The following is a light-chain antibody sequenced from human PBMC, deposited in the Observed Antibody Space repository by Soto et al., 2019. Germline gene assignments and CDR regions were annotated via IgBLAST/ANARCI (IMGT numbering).Light chain of an antibody. J-gene: IGKJ1*01. CDR2: DAS. V-gene: IGKV1-5*01. CDR3: QQSKIHSRT. Sequence: DIQRSQSPSSLSAYVRDRVTITCRASQSISSWLAWYQQKPGKAPKLLIYDASSLESGVPSRFSGSGSGTEFTLTISSLQPDDFTPYYCQQSKIHSRTFGQGTKVDIK. CDR1: QSISSW.